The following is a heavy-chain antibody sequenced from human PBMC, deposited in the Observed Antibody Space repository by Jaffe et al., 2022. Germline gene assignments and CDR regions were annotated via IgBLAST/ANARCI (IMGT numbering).Heavy chain of an antibody. Sequence: QLQLQESGPGLVKPSETLSLTCTVSGGSISSSSYYWGWIRQPPGKGLEWIGSIYYSGSTYYNPSLKSRVTISVDTSKNQFSLKLSSVTAADTAVYYCARHRYVSSGWINWFDPWGQGTLVTVSS. CDR2: IYYSGST. CDR1: GGSISSSSYY. CDR3: ARHRYVSSGWINWFDP. D-gene: IGHD6-19*01. V-gene: IGHV4-39*01. J-gene: IGHJ5*02.